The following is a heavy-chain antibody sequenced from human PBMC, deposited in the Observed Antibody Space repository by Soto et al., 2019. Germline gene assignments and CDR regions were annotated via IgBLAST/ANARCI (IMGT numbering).Heavy chain of an antibody. D-gene: IGHD4-17*01. CDR2: INPSGGST. Sequence: ASVKVSCKASGYTFTSYYMHWVRQAPGQGLEWMGIINPSGGSTSYAQKFQGRVTMTRDTSTSTVYMELSSLRSEDTAMYYCARGGLGDYFHSVNYYYGMDVWGQGTTVTVSS. J-gene: IGHJ6*02. CDR3: ARGGLGDYFHSVNYYYGMDV. CDR1: GYTFTSYY. V-gene: IGHV1-46*01.